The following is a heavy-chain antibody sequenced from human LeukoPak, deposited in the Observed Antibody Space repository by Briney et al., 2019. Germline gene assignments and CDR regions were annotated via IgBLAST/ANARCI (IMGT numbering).Heavy chain of an antibody. Sequence: SETLSLTCAVYGGSFSGYYWSWIRQPPGKGLEWIGEINHSGSTNYNPSLKSRVTISVDTSKNQFSLKLSSVTAADTAVYYCARGSPIFGVVISLDYWGQGTLVTVSS. CDR3: ARGSPIFGVVISLDY. V-gene: IGHV4-34*01. CDR2: INHSGST. D-gene: IGHD3-3*01. CDR1: GGSFSGYY. J-gene: IGHJ4*02.